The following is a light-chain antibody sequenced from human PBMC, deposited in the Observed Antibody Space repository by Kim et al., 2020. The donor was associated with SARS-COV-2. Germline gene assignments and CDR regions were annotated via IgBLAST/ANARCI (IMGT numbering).Light chain of an antibody. V-gene: IGKV3-20*01. Sequence: SPGESDTLPCRASQSVSSSYLAWYQQKPGQAPRLLIYGASSRATGIPDRFSGSGSGTDFTLTISRLEPEDFAVYYCQQYGSSSWTFGQGTKVDIK. CDR3: QQYGSSSWT. CDR2: GAS. CDR1: QSVSSSY. J-gene: IGKJ1*01.